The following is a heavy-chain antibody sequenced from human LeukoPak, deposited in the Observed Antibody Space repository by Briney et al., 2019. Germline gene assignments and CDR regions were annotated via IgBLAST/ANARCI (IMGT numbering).Heavy chain of an antibody. V-gene: IGHV3-48*01. J-gene: IGHJ4*02. D-gene: IGHD4-11*01. CDR3: TTSDINYRPFDN. CDR1: GFTFSSYS. Sequence: GGSLRLSCAASGFTFSSYSMNWVRQAPGKGLEWVSYISSSSSTIYYADPVKGRFTISRDNAKNSLYLQMNSLRAEDTAVYYCTTSDINYRPFDNWGQGTLVTVSS. CDR2: ISSSSSTI.